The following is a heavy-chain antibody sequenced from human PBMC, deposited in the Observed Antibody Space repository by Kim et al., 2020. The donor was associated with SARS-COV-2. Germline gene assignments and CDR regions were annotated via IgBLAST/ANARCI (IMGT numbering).Heavy chain of an antibody. J-gene: IGHJ4*02. V-gene: IGHV1-8*01. CDR2: MNPNSGNT. CDR1: GYTFTSYD. Sequence: ASVKVSCKASGYTFTSYDINWVRQATGQGLEWMGWMNPNSGNTGYAQKFQGRVTMTRNTSISTAYLELSSLRSEDTAVYYCARAGPPIVGATADYWGQGTLVTVSS. CDR3: ARAGPPIVGATADY. D-gene: IGHD1-26*01.